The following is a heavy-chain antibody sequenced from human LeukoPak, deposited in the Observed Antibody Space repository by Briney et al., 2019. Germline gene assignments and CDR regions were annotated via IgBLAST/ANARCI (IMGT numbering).Heavy chain of an antibody. Sequence: GGSLRLSCAASGFTFSSYWMSWVRQAPGKGLEWVANIKQDGSEKYYVDSVKGRSTISRDNAKNSVYLQMNSLRAEDTAVYYCARDNMGGAAAHYYGMDVWGQGTTVTVSS. J-gene: IGHJ6*02. D-gene: IGHD6-13*01. CDR3: ARDNMGGAAAHYYGMDV. CDR1: GFTFSSYW. CDR2: IKQDGSEK. V-gene: IGHV3-7*01.